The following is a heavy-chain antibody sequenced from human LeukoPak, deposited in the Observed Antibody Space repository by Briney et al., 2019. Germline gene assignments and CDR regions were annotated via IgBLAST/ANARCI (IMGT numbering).Heavy chain of an antibody. D-gene: IGHD6-19*01. V-gene: IGHV4-38-2*02. Sequence: PSETLSLTCTVSGYSISSGYYWGWIRQPPGKGLEWIGSIYHSGSTYYNPSLKSRVTISVDTSKNQFSRKLSSVTAADTAVYYWARSAVADIGPRGGVKFDPWGQGTLVTVSS. CDR1: GYSISSGYY. CDR3: ARSAVADIGPRGGVKFDP. J-gene: IGHJ5*02. CDR2: IYHSGST.